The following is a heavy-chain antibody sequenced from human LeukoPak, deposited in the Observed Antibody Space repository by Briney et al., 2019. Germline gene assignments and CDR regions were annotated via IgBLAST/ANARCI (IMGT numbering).Heavy chain of an antibody. Sequence: AASVKVSCKASGGTFSSYAISWVRQAPGQGLEWMGRIIPILGIANYAQKFQGRVTITADKSTSTAYMELSSLRSEDTAVYYCATNYGSGSYYLLFDYWGQGTLVTVSS. D-gene: IGHD3-10*01. CDR1: GGTFSSYA. V-gene: IGHV1-69*04. J-gene: IGHJ4*02. CDR3: ATNYGSGSYYLLFDY. CDR2: IIPILGIA.